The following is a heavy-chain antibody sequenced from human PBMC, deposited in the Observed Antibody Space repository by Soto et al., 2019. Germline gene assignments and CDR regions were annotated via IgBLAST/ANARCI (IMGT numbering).Heavy chain of an antibody. Sequence: QVQLVESGGGVVQPGGSLRLSCAASGFIFRNFGMQWVRRAPGKGLEWVATISGDGNDKYYPDSMKGRFTISRDNFNNTLYLQLNSLRPEDTAVYHCVQGASTAHQPLDSWGQGVLVTVSS. CDR3: VQGASTAHQPLDS. CDR1: GFIFRNFG. V-gene: IGHV3-30*03. J-gene: IGHJ4*02. D-gene: IGHD1-26*01. CDR2: ISGDGNDK.